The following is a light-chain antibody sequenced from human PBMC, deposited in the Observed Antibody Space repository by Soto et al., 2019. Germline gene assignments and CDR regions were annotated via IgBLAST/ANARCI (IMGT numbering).Light chain of an antibody. CDR3: QQYGGSPFT. CDR1: QSFSTSY. J-gene: IGKJ3*01. Sequence: EIVLTQSPGTLSLSPGERATLSCRASQSFSTSYLAWYQHKPGQAPRLLIYNTFTRATGIPDRFSGSGSGTDFPLTISRREHEDFAVYYCQQYGGSPFTFGPGTKVDIK. CDR2: NTF. V-gene: IGKV3-20*01.